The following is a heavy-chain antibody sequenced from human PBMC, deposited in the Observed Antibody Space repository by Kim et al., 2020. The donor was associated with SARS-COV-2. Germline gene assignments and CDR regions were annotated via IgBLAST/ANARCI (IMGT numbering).Heavy chain of an antibody. V-gene: IGHV4-59*08. D-gene: IGHD3-22*01. CDR3: ARQHYYDSSGYPFDP. Sequence: PSLKSRVTISQDTSKNQFSLRLRSVTAADTAVYYCARQHYYDSSGYPFDPWGQGTLVTVSS. J-gene: IGHJ5*02.